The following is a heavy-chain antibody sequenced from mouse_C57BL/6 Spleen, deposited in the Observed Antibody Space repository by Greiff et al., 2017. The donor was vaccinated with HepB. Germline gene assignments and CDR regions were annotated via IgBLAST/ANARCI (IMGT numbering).Heavy chain of an antibody. CDR2: ISYSGST. V-gene: IGHV3-8*01. J-gene: IGHJ1*03. Sequence: EVQLQQSGPGLAKPSQTLSLTCSVTGYSITSDYWNWIRKFPGNKLEYMGYISYSGSTYYNPSLKSRISITRDTSKNQYYLQLNSVTTEDTATYYCARYRGTTVVADWYFDVWGTGTTVTVSS. CDR3: ARYRGTTVVADWYFDV. CDR1: GYSITSDY. D-gene: IGHD1-1*01.